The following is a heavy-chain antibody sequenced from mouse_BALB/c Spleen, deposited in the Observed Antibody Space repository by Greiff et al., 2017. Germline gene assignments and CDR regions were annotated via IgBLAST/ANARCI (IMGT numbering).Heavy chain of an antibody. D-gene: IGHD1-1*01. CDR3: ANYGSSLYYAMDY. CDR1: GYAFSSYW. Sequence: VQLQQSGAELVRPGSSVKISCKASGYAFSSYWMNWVKQRPGQGLEWIGQIYPGDGDTNYNGKFKGKATLTADKSSSTAYMQLSSLTSEDSAVYFCANYGSSLYYAMDYWGQGTSVTVSS. CDR2: IYPGDGDT. J-gene: IGHJ4*01. V-gene: IGHV1-80*01.